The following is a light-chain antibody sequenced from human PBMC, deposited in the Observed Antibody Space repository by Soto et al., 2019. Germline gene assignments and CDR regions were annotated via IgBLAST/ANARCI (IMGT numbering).Light chain of an antibody. Sequence: EIVMTQSPATLSVSPGERATLSCRASQSISSELAWYQQRPGQPPRLLIYGASTRATGVPDRFTGSGSGSDFTPTISGLQSEDFAVYYCQQGHNWPLPFGQGPRLE. CDR1: QSISSE. CDR2: GAS. CDR3: QQGHNWPLP. V-gene: IGKV3-15*01. J-gene: IGKJ2*01.